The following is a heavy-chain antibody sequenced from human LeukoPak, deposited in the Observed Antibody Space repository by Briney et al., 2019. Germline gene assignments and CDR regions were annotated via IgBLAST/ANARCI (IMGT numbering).Heavy chain of an antibody. Sequence: PGGSLRLSCAASGFTFSSYSMNWVRQAPGKGLEWVSSISSSSYIYYADSVKGRFTISRDNAKNSLYLQMNSLRAEDTAVYYCARDLMITFGGVIVIGHAFDIRGQGTMVTVSS. V-gene: IGHV3-21*01. CDR3: ARDLMITFGGVIVIGHAFDI. D-gene: IGHD3-16*02. J-gene: IGHJ3*02. CDR2: ISSSSYI. CDR1: GFTFSSYS.